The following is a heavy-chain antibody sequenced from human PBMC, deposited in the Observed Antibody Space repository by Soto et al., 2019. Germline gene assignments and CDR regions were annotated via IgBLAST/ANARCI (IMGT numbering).Heavy chain of an antibody. CDR1: GGSVSSGSYY. CDR3: ERKGSGYRIGWFDT. J-gene: IGHJ5*02. V-gene: IGHV4-61*01. D-gene: IGHD5-18*01. Sequence: SETLSLTCTVSGGSVSSGSYYWSWIRQPPGKGLEWIGYIYYSGSTNYNPSLKSRVTISVDTSKNQFSLKLSSVTAADTAVYYRERKGSGYRIGWFDTWGQGTLVTVSS. CDR2: IYYSGST.